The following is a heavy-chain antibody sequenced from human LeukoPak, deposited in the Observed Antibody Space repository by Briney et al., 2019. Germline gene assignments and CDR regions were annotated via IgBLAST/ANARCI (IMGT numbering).Heavy chain of an antibody. CDR1: GYTSISDD. CDR2: MNPNSGNT. D-gene: IGHD3-10*01. V-gene: IGHV1-8*01. Sequence: ASVKVSCKASGYTSISDDINWVRQATGQGLEWMGWMNPNSGNTGYAQKFQGRVTMTRNTSISTAYMELGSLRSEDTAVYYCARMYYFDSGSDNWFDPWGQGTLVTVSS. CDR3: ARMYYFDSGSDNWFDP. J-gene: IGHJ5*02.